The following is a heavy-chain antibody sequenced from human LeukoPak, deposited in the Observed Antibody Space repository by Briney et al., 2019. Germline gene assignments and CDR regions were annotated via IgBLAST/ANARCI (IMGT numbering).Heavy chain of an antibody. V-gene: IGHV3-72*01. CDR2: IRNKVSSYTT. Sequence: GGSLRLSCAASGLSFSDHYMDWVRQAPGKGLEWVGRIRNKVSSYTTEYAASVKGRFTISRDDSKNSLYLQMNSLKTEDTAVYYCARDSGYYYIDYWGQGTLVTVSS. J-gene: IGHJ4*02. CDR3: ARDSGYYYIDY. CDR1: GLSFSDHY. D-gene: IGHD6-13*01.